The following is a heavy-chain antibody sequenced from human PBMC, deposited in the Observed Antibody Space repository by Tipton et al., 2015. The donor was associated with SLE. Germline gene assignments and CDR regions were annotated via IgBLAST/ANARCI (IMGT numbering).Heavy chain of an antibody. CDR2: INPNSGDT. Sequence: QSGAEVKKPGASLRVSCKTAGYTLTGYYMHWVRQAPGQGLEWMGWINPNSGDTNYAQKFQGRVTMTRDTSISTAYMELSRLRSDDTAVYYCARGGGPPFYMDVWGKGTTVTVSS. V-gene: IGHV1-2*02. J-gene: IGHJ6*03. CDR1: GYTLTGYY. CDR3: ARGGGPPFYMDV.